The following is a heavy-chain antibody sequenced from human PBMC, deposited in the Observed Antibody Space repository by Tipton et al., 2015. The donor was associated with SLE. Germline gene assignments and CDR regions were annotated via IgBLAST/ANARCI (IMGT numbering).Heavy chain of an antibody. CDR1: GFTFSSYA. Sequence: SLRLSCAASGFTFSSYAMSWVRQAPGKGLEWVSTISGSGGSTYYADSVKGRFTISRDNSKNTLYLQMNSLRAEDTAVYYCASSKDSSGYLYYYYYYGMDVWGQGTTVTVSS. CDR2: ISGSGGST. CDR3: ASSKDSSGYLYYYYYYGMDV. V-gene: IGHV3-23*01. D-gene: IGHD3-22*01. J-gene: IGHJ6*02.